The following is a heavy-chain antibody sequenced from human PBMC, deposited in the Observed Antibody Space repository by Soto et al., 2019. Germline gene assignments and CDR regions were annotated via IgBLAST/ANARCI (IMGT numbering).Heavy chain of an antibody. V-gene: IGHV4-34*01. CDR2: INHSGST. CDR3: ARGRYSYGYGAFDI. D-gene: IGHD5-18*01. Sequence: QVQLQQWGAGLLKPSETLSLTCAVYGGSFSGYYWSWIRQPPGKGLEWTGEINHSGSTNYNPSLKSRVTISVDTSKNQFSLKLSSVTAADTAVYYCARGRYSYGYGAFDIWGQGTMVTVSS. J-gene: IGHJ3*02. CDR1: GGSFSGYY.